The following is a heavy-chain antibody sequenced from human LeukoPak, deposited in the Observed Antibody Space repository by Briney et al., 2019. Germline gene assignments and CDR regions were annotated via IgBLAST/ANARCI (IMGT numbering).Heavy chain of an antibody. V-gene: IGHV4-59*01. CDR1: GGSISSYY. CDR3: ARSGWSDDAFDI. Sequence: PSETLSLTCTVSGGSISSYYWSWIRQPPGKGLGWFGYIYYSGSTNYNPSLKSRLTISVDTSKNQFSLKLSSVTAADTAVYYCARSGWSDDAFDIWGQGTMVTVSS. CDR2: IYYSGST. J-gene: IGHJ3*02. D-gene: IGHD6-19*01.